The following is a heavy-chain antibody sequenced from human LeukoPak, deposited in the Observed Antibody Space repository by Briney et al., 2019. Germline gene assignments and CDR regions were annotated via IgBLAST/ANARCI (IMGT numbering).Heavy chain of an antibody. V-gene: IGHV1-69*10. J-gene: IGHJ4*02. Sequence: SVKVSCKTSGGIFRSYGLNWVRQAPGQGLEWMGGFIPILGTPKYAQNLQGRVTMTRDTSTSTVYMELSSLRSEDTAVYYCARESASEGYFDYWGQGTLVTVSS. CDR3: ARESASEGYFDY. CDR1: GGIFRSYG. CDR2: FIPILGTP.